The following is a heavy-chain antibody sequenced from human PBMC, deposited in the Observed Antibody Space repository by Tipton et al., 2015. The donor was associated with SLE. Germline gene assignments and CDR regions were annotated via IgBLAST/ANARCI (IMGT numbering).Heavy chain of an antibody. J-gene: IGHJ4*02. CDR1: GYSFATYW. V-gene: IGHV5-51*01. D-gene: IGHD1-26*01. CDR3: ARQNTGNYDV. Sequence: QSGAEVKKPGESLKISCKASGYSFATYWIGWVRQMPGKGLEWMGIIYPGDSDTRYGPSFQGQVTFSVDTSINTAYLQWKSLKASDSAMYFCARQNTGNYDVWGQGTLVTTSS. CDR2: IYPGDSDT.